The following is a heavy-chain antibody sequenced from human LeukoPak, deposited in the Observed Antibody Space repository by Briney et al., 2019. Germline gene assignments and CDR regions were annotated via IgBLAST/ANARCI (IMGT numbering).Heavy chain of an antibody. J-gene: IGHJ4*02. CDR1: GDSISGSF. Sequence: SETLSLTCNVSGDSISGSFWSWIRQPAGKGLEWIGRIYTDGSTNSNPSLRSRLTMSLDTSKDQFSLKLTSVTAADTAVYFCARAPSGCGGTCAFDYWGQGTLVTVSS. CDR2: IYTDGST. CDR3: ARAPSGCGGTCAFDY. D-gene: IGHD2-15*01. V-gene: IGHV4-4*07.